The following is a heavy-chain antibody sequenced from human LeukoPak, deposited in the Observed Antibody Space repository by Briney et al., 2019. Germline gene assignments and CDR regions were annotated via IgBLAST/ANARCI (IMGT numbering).Heavy chain of an antibody. Sequence: SETLSLTCTVSGGSISSYYWSWIRQPPGKGLEWIGYIYYSGSTNYNPSLKSRVTISVNTSKNQFSLKLSSVTAADTAVYYCASLSYGYYFDYWGQGTLVTVSS. CDR3: ASLSYGYYFDY. CDR1: GGSISSYY. J-gene: IGHJ4*02. D-gene: IGHD5-18*01. V-gene: IGHV4-59*08. CDR2: IYYSGST.